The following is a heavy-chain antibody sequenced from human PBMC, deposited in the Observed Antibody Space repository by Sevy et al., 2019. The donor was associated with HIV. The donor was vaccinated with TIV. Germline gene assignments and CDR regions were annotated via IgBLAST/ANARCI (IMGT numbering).Heavy chain of an antibody. CDR3: ARDRFEDSSWFMFDP. CDR2: ISSSSSYI. Sequence: GGSLRLSCAASGFTFSSYSMNWVRQAPGKGLEWVSSISSSSSYIYYADSVKGRFTISRDNAKNSLYLQMNSLRAEDTAVYYCARDRFEDSSWFMFDPWGQGTLVTVSS. J-gene: IGHJ5*02. CDR1: GFTFSSYS. D-gene: IGHD6-6*01. V-gene: IGHV3-21*01.